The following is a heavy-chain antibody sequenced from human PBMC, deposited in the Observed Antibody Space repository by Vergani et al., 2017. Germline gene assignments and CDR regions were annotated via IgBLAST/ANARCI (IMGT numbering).Heavy chain of an antibody. CDR3: AKENTVAVATPRYYNGLDV. J-gene: IGHJ6*02. Sequence: QVHLVQSGTEVKKPGSSVKVSCKASGGSLSSSVITWVRQAPGQGLVWMGRHLPKCGTANYAQKFQGRVTITADESTSTSYLALSSLTSDDTAVYYCAKENTVAVATPRYYNGLDVWGQGTTVTVSS. CDR2: HLPKCGTA. CDR1: GGSLSSSV. D-gene: IGHD6-19*01. V-gene: IGHV1-69*13.